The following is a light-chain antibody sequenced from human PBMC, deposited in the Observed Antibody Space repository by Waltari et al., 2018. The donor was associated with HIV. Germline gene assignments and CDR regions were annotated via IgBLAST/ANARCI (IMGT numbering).Light chain of an antibody. CDR1: SSDVGGYNY. Sequence: QSALTQPPSASGSPGQSVTISCTGPSSDVGGYNYFSWYQQHPGKAPKLTIYEVSKRPSGVPDRFSGSKSGNTASLTVSGLQAEDEADYYCSSYAGSNNWKVFGGGTKLTVL. V-gene: IGLV2-8*01. J-gene: IGLJ2*01. CDR2: EVS. CDR3: SSYAGSNNWKV.